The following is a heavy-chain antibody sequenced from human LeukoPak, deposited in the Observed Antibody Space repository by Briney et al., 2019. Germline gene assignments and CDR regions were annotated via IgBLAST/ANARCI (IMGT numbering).Heavy chain of an antibody. Sequence: PSETLSLTCTVSGYSISSGYYWGWSRQPPGKGLEWIGSIDHSGSTYYNPSLKSRVTISVDTSKNQFSLKLRSVTAADTAVYYCARGHRIAAAGTGYYFDYWGQGTLVTVSS. CDR3: ARGHRIAAAGTGYYFDY. V-gene: IGHV4-38-2*02. D-gene: IGHD6-13*01. J-gene: IGHJ4*02. CDR1: GYSISSGYY. CDR2: IDHSGST.